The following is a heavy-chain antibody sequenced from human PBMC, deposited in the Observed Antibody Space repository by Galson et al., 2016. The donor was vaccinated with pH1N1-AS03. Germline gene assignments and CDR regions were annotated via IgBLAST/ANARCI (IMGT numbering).Heavy chain of an antibody. CDR3: ARNSYEDVDLQGFYFDY. V-gene: IGHV3-30*07. CDR2: ISVDGRNE. D-gene: IGHD3-22*01. CDR1: GITLTTSV. Sequence: SLRLSCAVSGITLTTSVIHWVRQAPGKGPEWLTLISVDGRNEMHAGSVKDRFTIPRDNSKNTLYLQMDSLETEDTAVYYCARNSYEDVDLQGFYFDYWGQGTLVTVSS. J-gene: IGHJ4*02.